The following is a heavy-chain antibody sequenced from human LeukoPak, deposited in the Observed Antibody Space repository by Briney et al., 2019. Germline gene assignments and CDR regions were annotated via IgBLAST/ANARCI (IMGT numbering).Heavy chain of an antibody. CDR3: ARPVSGISGWYHNY. Sequence: SETLSLTCAVYGGSFSGYHWSWIRQPPGKGLEWIGEINHSGSTNYNPSLKSRVTISVDTSKNQFSLKLSSVTAADTAVYYCARPVSGISGWYHNYWGQGTPVTVSS. J-gene: IGHJ4*02. CDR1: GGSFSGYH. V-gene: IGHV4-34*01. D-gene: IGHD6-19*01. CDR2: INHSGST.